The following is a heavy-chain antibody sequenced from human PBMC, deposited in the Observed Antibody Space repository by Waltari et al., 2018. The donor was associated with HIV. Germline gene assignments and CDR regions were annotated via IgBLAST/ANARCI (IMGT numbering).Heavy chain of an antibody. J-gene: IGHJ4*02. V-gene: IGHV1-69*13. CDR2: IIPIFGTA. Sequence: QVQLVQSGAEVKKPGSSVKVSCKASGGSVSSYAISWVRQAPGPGLEWMGGIIPIFGTANYAQKFQGRVTITADESTSTAYMELSSLRSEDTAVYYCARGGAAVTIVEGEGPAFDYWGQGTLVTVSS. CDR3: ARGGAAVTIVEGEGPAFDY. CDR1: GGSVSSYA. D-gene: IGHD4-17*01.